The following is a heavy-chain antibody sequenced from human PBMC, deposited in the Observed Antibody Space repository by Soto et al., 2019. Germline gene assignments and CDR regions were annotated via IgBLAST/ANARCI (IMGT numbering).Heavy chain of an antibody. D-gene: IGHD3-16*02. CDR3: ARGARGDYVWGSYRYFFDY. J-gene: IGHJ4*02. Sequence: ASVKVSCKASGGTFSSYAISWLRQAPGQGLEWMGGIIPIFGTANYAQKFQGRVTITADESTSTAYMELSSLRSEDTAVYYCARGARGDYVWGSYRYFFDYWGQGTLVTVSS. CDR1: GGTFSSYA. CDR2: IIPIFGTA. V-gene: IGHV1-69*13.